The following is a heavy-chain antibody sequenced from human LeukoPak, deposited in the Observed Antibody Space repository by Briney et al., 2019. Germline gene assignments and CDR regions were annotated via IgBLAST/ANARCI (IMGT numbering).Heavy chain of an antibody. Sequence: GGSLRLSCAASEFSVGSNYMTWVRQAPGKGLEWVSSISGSGGRTHFADSVKGRFTISRDNSKNTLYLQMNSLRVEDTAVYYCASNTGTVFDYWGQGALVTVSS. CDR1: EFSVGSNY. D-gene: IGHD7-27*01. J-gene: IGHJ4*02. V-gene: IGHV3-23*01. CDR2: ISGSGGRT. CDR3: ASNTGTVFDY.